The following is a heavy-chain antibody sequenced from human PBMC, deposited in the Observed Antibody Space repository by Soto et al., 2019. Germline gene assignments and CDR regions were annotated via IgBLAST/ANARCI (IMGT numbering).Heavy chain of an antibody. J-gene: IGHJ6*02. CDR1: GGSISSSYW. CDR3: ARVSGSYYYGMDV. CDR2: IYHSGST. V-gene: IGHV4-4*02. Sequence: QVQLQESGPGLVKPSGTLSLTCAVSGGSISSSYWWSWVRQPPGKGLEWIGEIYHSGSTNYNTSLKSRVTISLDKSKNQFCLKVTSVTAADTAVYYCARVSGSYYYGMDVWGQGTTVTVSS.